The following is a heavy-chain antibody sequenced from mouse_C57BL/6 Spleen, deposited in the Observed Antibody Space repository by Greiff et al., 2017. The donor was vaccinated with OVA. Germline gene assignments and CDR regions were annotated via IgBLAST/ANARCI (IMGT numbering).Heavy chain of an antibody. D-gene: IGHD4-1*01. J-gene: IGHJ2*01. V-gene: IGHV1-80*01. CDR3: ARDWAYFDY. CDR2: IYPGDGDP. Sequence: QVHVKQSGAELVKPGASVKISCKASGYAFSSYWMNWVKQRPGKGLEWIGQIYPGDGDPNYNGQFKGKATLTADKASSTAYMQPRNLTSEDSAVYFGARDWAYFDYWGQGTTLTVSS. CDR1: GYAFSSYW.